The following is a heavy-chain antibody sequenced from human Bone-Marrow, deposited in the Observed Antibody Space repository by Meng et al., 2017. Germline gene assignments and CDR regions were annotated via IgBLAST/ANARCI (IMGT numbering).Heavy chain of an antibody. CDR1: GFIFSNSW. CDR3: ATSFDSAGND. V-gene: IGHV3-7*01. J-gene: IGHJ4*02. CDR2: IRRDGSEK. D-gene: IGHD6-19*01. Sequence: GESLKISCKASGFIFSNSWMSWVRQAPGKGLEWLANIRRDGSEKYYLNSVKGRFTISRDNAENSLFLQMNSLTADDTAVYYCATSFDSAGNDWGQARLVTVSS.